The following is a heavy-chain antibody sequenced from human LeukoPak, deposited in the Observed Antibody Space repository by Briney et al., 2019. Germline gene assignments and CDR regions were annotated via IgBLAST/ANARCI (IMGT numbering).Heavy chain of an antibody. Sequence: GGSLRLSCAASGFTFSSYGMHWVRQAPGKGLEWVAFIRYDGTNKYYADSVKGRFTISRDNSKNTMYLQMNSLRAEDTAVYFCATGRDTAMVRLDYWGQGALVTVSS. CDR3: ATGRDTAMVRLDY. J-gene: IGHJ4*02. CDR2: IRYDGTNK. V-gene: IGHV3-30*02. D-gene: IGHD5-18*01. CDR1: GFTFSSYG.